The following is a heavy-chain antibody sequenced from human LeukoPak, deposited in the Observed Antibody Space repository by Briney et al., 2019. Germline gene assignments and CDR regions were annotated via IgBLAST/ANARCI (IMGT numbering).Heavy chain of an antibody. CDR3: ARAVRNQLLSEY. CDR2: MNPNSCNT. D-gene: IGHD2-2*01. CDR1: GYTFSSYD. V-gene: IGHV1-8*01. Sequence: ASVKVSCKTSGYTFSSYDVTWVRQAPGQGFEYMGWMNPNSCNTGCAQKFRGRITMTSDASITSAYMELSSLTSEDTAVYYCARAVRNQLLSEYWGQGTLITVSS. J-gene: IGHJ4*02.